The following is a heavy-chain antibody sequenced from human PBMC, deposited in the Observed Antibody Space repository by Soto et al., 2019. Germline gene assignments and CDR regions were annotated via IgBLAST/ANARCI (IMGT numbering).Heavy chain of an antibody. CDR1: GYTFTGYY. V-gene: IGHV1-2*04. Sequence: ASVKVSCKASGYTFTGYYMHWVRQAPGQGLEWMGWINPNSGGTNYAQKFQGWVTMTRDTSISTAYMELSRLRSDDTAVYYCARTYYYASSGSPYGMDVWGQGTTVTVS. CDR3: ARTYYYASSGSPYGMDV. J-gene: IGHJ6*02. D-gene: IGHD3-22*01. CDR2: INPNSGGT.